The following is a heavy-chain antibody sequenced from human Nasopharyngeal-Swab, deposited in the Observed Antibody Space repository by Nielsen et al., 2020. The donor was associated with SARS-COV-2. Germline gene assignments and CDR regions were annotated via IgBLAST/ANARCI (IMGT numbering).Heavy chain of an antibody. Sequence: RQAPGKGLEWIGEINHSGSTNYNPSLKSRVTISVDTSKNQFSLKLSSATAADTAVYYCARGLRWVAVVRWELLSGFDYWGQGTLVTVSS. CDR3: ARGLRWVAVVRWELLSGFDY. CDR2: INHSGST. D-gene: IGHD1-26*01. V-gene: IGHV4-34*01. J-gene: IGHJ4*02.